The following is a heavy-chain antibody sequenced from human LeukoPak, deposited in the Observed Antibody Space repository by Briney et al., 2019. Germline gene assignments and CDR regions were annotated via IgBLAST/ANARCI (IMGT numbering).Heavy chain of an antibody. CDR1: GGSISSYY. Sequence: SETLSLTCTVSGGSISSYYWSWIRQPPGKGLEWIGYIYYSGSTNYNPSLKSRVTISVDTSKNQFSLKLISVTAADTAVYYCARVIGPVAGFYIDYWGQGTLVTVSS. CDR3: ARVIGPVAGFYIDY. CDR2: IYYSGST. D-gene: IGHD6-19*01. J-gene: IGHJ4*02. V-gene: IGHV4-59*12.